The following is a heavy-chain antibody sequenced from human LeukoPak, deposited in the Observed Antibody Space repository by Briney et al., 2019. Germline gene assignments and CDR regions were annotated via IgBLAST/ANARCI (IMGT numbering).Heavy chain of an antibody. V-gene: IGHV3-21*01. CDR3: ARDKGRFLEWLGDAFDI. J-gene: IGHJ3*02. CDR2: ISSSSSYI. D-gene: IGHD3-3*01. CDR1: GFTFSSYS. Sequence: GGSLRLSCAASGFTFSSYSMNWVRQAPGKGLKWVSSISSSSSYIYYADSVKGRFTISRDNAKNSLYLQMNSLRAEDTAVYYCARDKGRFLEWLGDAFDIWGQGTMVTVSS.